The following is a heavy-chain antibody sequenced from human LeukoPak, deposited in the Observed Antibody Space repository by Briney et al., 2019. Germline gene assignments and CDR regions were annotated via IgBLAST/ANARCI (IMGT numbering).Heavy chain of an antibody. V-gene: IGHV3-21*01. CDR1: GFTFSSYS. CDR2: ISSSSSYI. J-gene: IGHJ3*02. CDR3: AKTLGIGAFDI. Sequence: GGSLRLSCAVSGFTFSSYSMNWVRQAPGKGLEWVSSISSSSSYIYYADSVKGRFTISRDNAKNSLYLQMNSLRAEDTAVYYCAKTLGIGAFDIWGQGTMVTVSS. D-gene: IGHD7-27*01.